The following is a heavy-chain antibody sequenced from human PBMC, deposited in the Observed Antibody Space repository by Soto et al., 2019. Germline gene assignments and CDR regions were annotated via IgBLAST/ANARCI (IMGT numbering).Heavy chain of an antibody. CDR1: GGSINSFY. CDR3: ARDSSSPFDY. Sequence: SETLSLSCTVSGGSINSFYWSWVRQPAGNGLEWIGRIYTSGSTNYNPSLKSRVTMSVDTSKNQFSLKLSSVTAADTAVYYCARDSSSPFDYWGQGTLVTVSS. J-gene: IGHJ4*02. D-gene: IGHD6-13*01. V-gene: IGHV4-4*07. CDR2: IYTSGST.